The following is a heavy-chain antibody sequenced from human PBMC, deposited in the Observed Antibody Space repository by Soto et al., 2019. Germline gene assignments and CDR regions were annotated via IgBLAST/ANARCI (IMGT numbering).Heavy chain of an antibody. D-gene: IGHD3-10*01. CDR2: IIPIFGTA. CDR1: GYTFTCYY. V-gene: IGHV1-69*13. CDR3: AREMVRGVGSEY. Sequence: GASVKVSCKASGYTFTCYYMYWVRQAPGQGLEWMGGIIPIFGTANYAQKFQGRVTITADESTSTAYMELRSLRSDDTAVFYCAREMVRGVGSEYWGQGTLVTVSS. J-gene: IGHJ4*02.